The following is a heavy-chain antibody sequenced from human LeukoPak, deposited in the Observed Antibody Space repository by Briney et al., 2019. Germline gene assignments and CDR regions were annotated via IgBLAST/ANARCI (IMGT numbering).Heavy chain of an antibody. Sequence: ASVKVSCKASGGTFSSYAISWVRQAPGKGLEWMGGIIPIFGTANYAQKFQGRVTITADESTSTAYMELSSLRSEDTAVYYCARDYSGYSYGYAVYWGQGTLVTVSS. CDR3: ARDYSGYSYGYAVY. D-gene: IGHD5-18*01. CDR1: GGTFSSYA. CDR2: IIPIFGTA. J-gene: IGHJ4*02. V-gene: IGHV1-69*13.